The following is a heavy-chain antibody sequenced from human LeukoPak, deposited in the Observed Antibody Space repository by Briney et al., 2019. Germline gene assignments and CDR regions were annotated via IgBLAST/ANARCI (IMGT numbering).Heavy chain of an antibody. CDR3: ARVGREYDIPDY. CDR2: ISGSSSYI. D-gene: IGHD3-9*01. J-gene: IGHJ4*02. V-gene: IGHV3-21*01. CDR1: GLTLSSLS. Sequence: GGSLRLSCAASGLTLSSLSMKWVRPAPGKRLGWVPSISGSSSYIHYADSGKGRFTISRDNAKNSLYLQMNSLRAEDTAVYYCARVGREYDIPDYWGQGTLVTVSS.